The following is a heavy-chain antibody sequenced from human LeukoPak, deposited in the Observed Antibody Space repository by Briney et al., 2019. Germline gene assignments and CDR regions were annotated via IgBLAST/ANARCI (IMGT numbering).Heavy chain of an antibody. CDR3: ARHDGQKWDY. D-gene: IGHD2-8*01. J-gene: IGHJ4*02. Sequence: HGEPLEFSCKRSGSPFTSYWISGARKMQGKGLEWMGSIDPSDSYTNYSPAFQSHVTISADKSISTANLQWSSLKASDTARSYCARHDGQKWDYWGQGTLVTVSS. CDR1: GSPFTSYW. CDR2: IDPSDSYT. V-gene: IGHV5-10-1*01.